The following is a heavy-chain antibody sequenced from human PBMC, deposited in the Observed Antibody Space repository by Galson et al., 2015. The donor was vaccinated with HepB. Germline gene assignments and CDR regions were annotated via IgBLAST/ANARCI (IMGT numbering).Heavy chain of an antibody. D-gene: IGHD3-10*01. Sequence: SLRLSCAASGFTFSSYAMSWVRQAPGKGLEWVSAISGSGGSTYYADSVKGRFTISRANSKNSLYLQMNSLRAEETAVYYCANRDDYGSGNDGFDVWGQGTTVTVSS. V-gene: IGHV3-23*01. J-gene: IGHJ6*02. CDR1: GFTFSSYA. CDR2: ISGSGGST. CDR3: ANRDDYGSGNDGFDV.